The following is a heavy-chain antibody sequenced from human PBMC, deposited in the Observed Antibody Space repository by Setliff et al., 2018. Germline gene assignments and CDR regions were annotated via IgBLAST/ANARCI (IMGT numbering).Heavy chain of an antibody. Sequence: SETLSLTCAVSGYSISSGYYWGWIRQPPGKGLEWIGSIYHSGSTYYNPSLKSRVTISVDTSKNQFSLKLGSVTAADTAVYYCARLRSSVRALQPFDYWGQGTLVTVSS. CDR2: IYHSGST. J-gene: IGHJ4*02. CDR1: GYSISSGYY. D-gene: IGHD3-10*01. V-gene: IGHV4-38-2*01. CDR3: ARLRSSVRALQPFDY.